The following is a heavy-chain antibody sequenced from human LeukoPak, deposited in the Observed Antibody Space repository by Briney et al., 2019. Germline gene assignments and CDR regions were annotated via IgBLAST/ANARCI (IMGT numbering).Heavy chain of an antibody. CDR2: IHYGGST. D-gene: IGHD6-13*01. J-gene: IGHJ5*02. V-gene: IGHV4-30-4*01. CDR1: GGTMSGGNYY. CDR3: ARALGSSWYWVDP. Sequence: SGTLSLTCTVSGGTMSGGNYYWSWIRQSPGMGLEWIRYIHYGGSTYYNPSLKSRVTISVDRSKNQCSLKLASVTAADTAVYYCARALGSSWYWVDPWGRGTLITVSS.